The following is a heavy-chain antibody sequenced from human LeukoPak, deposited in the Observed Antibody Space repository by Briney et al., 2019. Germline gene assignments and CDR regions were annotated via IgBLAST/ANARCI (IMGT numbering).Heavy chain of an antibody. V-gene: IGHV1-18*01. Sequence: ASVKVSCKASGYTFTSYDINWVRQAPGQGLEWMGWISGYNGKTNYAQNVQGRVTMTTDTSTSTAYMELRSLRSDDTAVYYCARVTDYSGTYGFDYWGQGTLVTVSS. J-gene: IGHJ4*02. CDR2: ISGYNGKT. D-gene: IGHD1-26*01. CDR1: GYTFTSYD. CDR3: ARVTDYSGTYGFDY.